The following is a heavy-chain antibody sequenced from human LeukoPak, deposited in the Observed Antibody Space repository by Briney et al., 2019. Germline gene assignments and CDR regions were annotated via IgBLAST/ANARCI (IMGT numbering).Heavy chain of an antibody. V-gene: IGHV4-61*02. CDR1: GGSISSGSYY. J-gene: IGHJ6*03. Sequence: SQTLSLTCTVSGGSISSGSYYWSWIRQPAGKGLEWIGRIYTSGSTNYNPSLKSRVTISVDTSKNQFSLKLSSVTAADTAVYYCARGVSDGCSYYYYMDVWGKGTTVTVSS. CDR3: ARGVSDGCSYYYYMDV. D-gene: IGHD2-15*01. CDR2: IYTSGST.